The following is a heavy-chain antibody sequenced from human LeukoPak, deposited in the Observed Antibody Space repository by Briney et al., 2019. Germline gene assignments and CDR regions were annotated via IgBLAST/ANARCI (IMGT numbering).Heavy chain of an antibody. D-gene: IGHD2-15*01. Sequence: ASVKVSCKASGYTFTSYGISWVRQAPGQGLERMGWISAYNGNTNYAQKLQGRVTMTTDTSTSTAYMELRSLRSDDTAVYYCARGYCSGGSCYFPYFDYWGQGTLVTVSS. CDR2: ISAYNGNT. CDR1: GYTFTSYG. CDR3: ARGYCSGGSCYFPYFDY. J-gene: IGHJ4*02. V-gene: IGHV1-18*01.